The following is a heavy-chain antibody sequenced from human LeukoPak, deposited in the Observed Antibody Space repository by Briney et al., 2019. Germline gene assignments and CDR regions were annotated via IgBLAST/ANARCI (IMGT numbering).Heavy chain of an antibody. D-gene: IGHD6-13*01. Sequence: PSETLSLTCAVYGGSFSGYYWSWIRQPPGKGLEWMGEINHSGSTNYNPPLKSRVTISVDTSKNQFSLKLSSVTAADTAVYYCARPHYSSSWYSRYFQHWGQGTLVTVSS. CDR1: GGSFSGYY. V-gene: IGHV4-34*01. J-gene: IGHJ1*01. CDR3: ARPHYSSSWYSRYFQH. CDR2: INHSGST.